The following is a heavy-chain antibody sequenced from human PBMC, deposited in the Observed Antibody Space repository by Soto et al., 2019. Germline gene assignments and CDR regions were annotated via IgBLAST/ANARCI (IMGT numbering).Heavy chain of an antibody. Sequence: SVKVSCKASGGTFSSYAISWVRQAPGQGLEWMGGIIPIFGTANYAQKFQGRVTITADEFTSTAYMELSSLRSEDTAVYYCARGAETHLGYCSGGSCYNWFDPWGQGTLVTVSS. CDR3: ARGAETHLGYCSGGSCYNWFDP. V-gene: IGHV1-69*13. CDR2: IIPIFGTA. D-gene: IGHD2-15*01. J-gene: IGHJ5*02. CDR1: GGTFSSYA.